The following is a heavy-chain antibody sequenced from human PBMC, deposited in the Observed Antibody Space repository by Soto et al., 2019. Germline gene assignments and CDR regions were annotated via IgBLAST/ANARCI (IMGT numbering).Heavy chain of an antibody. CDR3: AKDTDPSSVTTAFDY. Sequence: PGGSLRLSCAASGFTFVKYGIHWVRQAPGKGLEWVAVISYDGSKKHYAGSVRGRFTISRDNSKNTVHLQMNSLRPEDTAVYYCAKDTDPSSVTTAFDYWGQGTLVTVSS. J-gene: IGHJ4*02. CDR1: GFTFVKYG. V-gene: IGHV3-30*18. D-gene: IGHD4-17*01. CDR2: ISYDGSKK.